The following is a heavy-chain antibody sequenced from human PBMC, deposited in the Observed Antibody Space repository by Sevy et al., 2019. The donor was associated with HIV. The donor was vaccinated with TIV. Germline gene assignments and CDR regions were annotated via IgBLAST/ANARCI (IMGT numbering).Heavy chain of an antibody. J-gene: IGHJ4*02. D-gene: IGHD2-8*01. CDR3: AVEGCTRPYDY. Sequence: GGSLRLSCAASGFAFYDYSMSWIRQAPGKGLEWVATLSFGCGKINYADSVKGRFTISSDSSKNSCYLQMGNLRVEDRALYCGAVEGCTRPYDYWGQGTWVTVSS. CDR2: LSFGCGKI. V-gene: IGHV3-23*01. CDR1: GFAFYDYS.